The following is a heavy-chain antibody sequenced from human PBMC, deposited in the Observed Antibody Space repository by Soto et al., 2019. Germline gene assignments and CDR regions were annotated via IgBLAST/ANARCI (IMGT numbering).Heavy chain of an antibody. CDR1: GFTFSSYA. V-gene: IGHV3-30-3*01. J-gene: IGHJ5*02. Sequence: PGGSLRLSCAASGFTFSSYAMHWVRQAPGKGLEWVALISYDGSNKYYADSVKGRFTISRDNSKNTLYLQMNSLRAEDTALYYCANFPGYDSSAYHPPWGKGSLVTVSS. CDR3: ANFPGYDSSAYHPP. CDR2: ISYDGSNK. D-gene: IGHD3-22*01.